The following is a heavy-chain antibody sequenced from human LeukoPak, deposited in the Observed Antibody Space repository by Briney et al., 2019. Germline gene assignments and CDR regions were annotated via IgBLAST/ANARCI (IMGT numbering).Heavy chain of an antibody. Sequence: SQTLSLTCAISGDSVSSNSAAWSWIRQSPSRGLEWLGRTYYRSKWYNEYAVSVKSRITINPDTSKNQFSLQLNSVTPEDTAVYYCARAQAYSGRIFDYWGQGTLVTVSS. D-gene: IGHD1-26*01. CDR3: ARAQAYSGRIFDY. J-gene: IGHJ4*02. V-gene: IGHV6-1*01. CDR2: TYYRSKWYN. CDR1: GDSVSSNSAA.